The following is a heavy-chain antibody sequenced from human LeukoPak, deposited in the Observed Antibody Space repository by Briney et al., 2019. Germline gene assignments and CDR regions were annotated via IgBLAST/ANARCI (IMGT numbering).Heavy chain of an antibody. CDR3: ATSDTVSTYNWFDP. Sequence: WETLSLTCTVSGGSSSSNTYYWGWIRRPPGKGLEWIGNINYSGGTYYNPSLKSRVTISVDTSKNQFSLNLSSLTAADTAVYYCATSDTVSTYNWFDPWGQGTLVTVSS. D-gene: IGHD5/OR15-5a*01. J-gene: IGHJ5*02. CDR1: GGSSSSNTYY. V-gene: IGHV4-39*01. CDR2: INYSGGT.